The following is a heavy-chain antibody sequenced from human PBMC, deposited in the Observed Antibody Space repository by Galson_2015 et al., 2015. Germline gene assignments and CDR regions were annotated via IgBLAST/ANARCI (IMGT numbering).Heavy chain of an antibody. D-gene: IGHD3-22*01. CDR3: VIHSSCSKEGAFDI. CDR1: GYSFPSYW. V-gene: IGHV5-51*01. J-gene: IGHJ3*02. CDR2: IYPGDSDT. Sequence: QSGAEVKKPGESLQISCKGSGYSFPSYWIGWVRQMPGKGLEWMGIIYPGDSDTRYSPSFQGQVTISADKSISTAYLQWSSLKASDTAMYYCVIHSSCSKEGAFDIWGQGTMLTVSS.